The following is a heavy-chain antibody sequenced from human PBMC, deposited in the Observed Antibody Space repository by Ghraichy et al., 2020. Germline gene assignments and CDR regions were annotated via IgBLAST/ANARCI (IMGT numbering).Heavy chain of an antibody. CDR1: GGSISSGGYY. V-gene: IGHV4-31*03. CDR2: IYYSGST. Sequence: SETLSLTCTVSGGSISSGGYYWSWIRQHPGKGLEWIGYIYYSGSTYYNPSLKSRVTISVDTSKNQFSLKLSSVTAADTAVYYCARDTVTTPYGMDVWGQGTTVTVSS. J-gene: IGHJ6*02. D-gene: IGHD4-17*01. CDR3: ARDTVTTPYGMDV.